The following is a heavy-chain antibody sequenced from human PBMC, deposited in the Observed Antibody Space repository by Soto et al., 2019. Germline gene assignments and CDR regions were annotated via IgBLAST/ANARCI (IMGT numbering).Heavy chain of an antibody. V-gene: IGHV1-69*01. CDR1: GGSFSSFS. CDR2: IIPTLGTA. D-gene: IGHD3-22*01. Sequence: QVILAQSGAEVKKPGSSVKVSCKVSGGSFSSFSINWVRQAPGQRFEWMGGIIPTLGTANFTQKFQDRVTFTADESTATAYMTLSSLTSEDTAFYYCTSVDSNGYYPENHYWGPGTQVTVSS. CDR3: TSVDSNGYYPENHY. J-gene: IGHJ4*02.